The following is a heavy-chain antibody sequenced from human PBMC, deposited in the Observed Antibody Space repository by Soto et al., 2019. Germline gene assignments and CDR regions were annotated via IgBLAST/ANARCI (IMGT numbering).Heavy chain of an antibody. CDR3: ARHRPYCSGGSCYNYWYFDL. Sequence: QLQLQESGPGLVKPSETLSLTCTVSGGSISSSSYYWGWIRQPPGKGLEWIGSIYYSGSTYYNPSLKSRVTISVDTSKNQFSLKLSSVTAADTAVYYCARHRPYCSGGSCYNYWYFDLWGRGTLVTVSS. CDR1: GGSISSSSYY. J-gene: IGHJ2*01. D-gene: IGHD2-15*01. CDR2: IYYSGST. V-gene: IGHV4-39*01.